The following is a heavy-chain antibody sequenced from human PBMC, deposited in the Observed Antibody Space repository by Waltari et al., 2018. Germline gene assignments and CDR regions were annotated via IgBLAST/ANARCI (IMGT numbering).Heavy chain of an antibody. CDR3: ASVADY. J-gene: IGHJ4*02. V-gene: IGHV3-30*03. D-gene: IGHD2-21*01. Sequence: QVQLVESGGGVVQPGRCLCLPCAASEFILPKFYFHWVRQAPGKGLESVAIISNDGNRKIYADSVKGRFTISRDTSKNTLYLQMNSLRPEDTAVYFCASVADYWGQGTLVTVSS. CDR2: ISNDGNRK. CDR1: EFILPKFY.